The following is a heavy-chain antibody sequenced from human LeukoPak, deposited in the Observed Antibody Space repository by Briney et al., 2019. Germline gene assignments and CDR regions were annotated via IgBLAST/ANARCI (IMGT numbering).Heavy chain of an antibody. CDR1: GFTFSIYG. V-gene: IGHV3-64*01. D-gene: IGHD1-26*01. CDR3: ARAPSGSYWTFDY. J-gene: IGHJ4*02. CDR2: ISSNGGST. Sequence: GGSLRLSCAASGFTFSIYGMHWVRQAPGKGLEYVSAISSNGGSTYYANSVKGRFTISRDNSKNTLYLQMGSLRAEDMAVYYCARAPSGSYWTFDYWGQGTLVTVSS.